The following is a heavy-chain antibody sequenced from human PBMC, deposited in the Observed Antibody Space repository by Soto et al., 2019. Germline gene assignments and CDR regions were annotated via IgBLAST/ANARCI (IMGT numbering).Heavy chain of an antibody. CDR3: ATDLRRFLIVPTSIDY. CDR2: ISYDGSSK. CDR1: GFTFSSYG. J-gene: IGHJ4*02. Sequence: PGGSLRLSCAPSGFTFSSYGMHWVRQAPGKGLEWVAVISYDGSSKYYADPVKGRFTISRDNSKNTLSLQMNSLRAEDTAVYYCATDLRRFLIVPTSIDYWGQGTLVTVSS. V-gene: IGHV3-30*03. D-gene: IGHD5-12*01.